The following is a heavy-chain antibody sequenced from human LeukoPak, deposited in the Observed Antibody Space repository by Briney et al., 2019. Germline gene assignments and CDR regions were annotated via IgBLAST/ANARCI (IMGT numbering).Heavy chain of an antibody. D-gene: IGHD1-26*01. CDR3: AKARGISRLPIDY. CDR2: IGGSGSGT. CDR1: GFTFSSYG. V-gene: IGHV3-23*01. Sequence: GGSLRLSCAASGFTFSSYGMSWVRQAPGKGLEWVSAIGGSGSGTYYADSVKGRFTISRDNSKNTLFLLMNSLRAEDTAVYYCAKARGISRLPIDYWGQGTLATVSS. J-gene: IGHJ4*02.